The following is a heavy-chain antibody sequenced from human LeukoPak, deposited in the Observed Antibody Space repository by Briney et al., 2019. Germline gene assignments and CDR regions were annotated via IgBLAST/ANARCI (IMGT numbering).Heavy chain of an antibody. CDR2: IDPKNGNR. CDR3: ARSPTRNGFCGGGRCYPAVWWFDP. V-gene: IGHV1-8*01. Sequence: ASVKVSCKASGYTFINNDINWVRQAPGQGLEWMAWIDPKNGNRGYAQNFQGRVTMTTDTSISTAYMELSSLRSEDTAVYYCARSPTRNGFCGGGRCYPAVWWFDPWGQGTLVTVSS. CDR1: GYTFINND. D-gene: IGHD2-15*01. J-gene: IGHJ5*02.